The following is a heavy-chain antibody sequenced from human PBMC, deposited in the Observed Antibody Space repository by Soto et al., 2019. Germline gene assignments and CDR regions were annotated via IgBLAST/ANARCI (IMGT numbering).Heavy chain of an antibody. CDR1: GGTFSSYT. V-gene: IGHV1-69*02. Sequence: QVQLVQSGAEVKKPGSSVKVSCKASGGTFSSYTISWVRQAPGQGLEWMGRIIPILGIANYAQKFQGRVTITAHKSTSTAYMELSSLRSEDTAVYYCAIAIAVAGADDYWGEGTLVTFSS. J-gene: IGHJ4*02. CDR3: AIAIAVAGADDY. CDR2: IIPILGIA. D-gene: IGHD6-19*01.